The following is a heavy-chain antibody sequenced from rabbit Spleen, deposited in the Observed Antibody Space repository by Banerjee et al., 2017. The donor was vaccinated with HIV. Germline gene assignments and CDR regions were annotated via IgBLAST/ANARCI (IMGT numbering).Heavy chain of an antibody. CDR3: VREVAGRFSL. CDR2: IDPIFGIA. V-gene: IGHV1S7*01. CDR1: RFDFSRYY. J-gene: IGHJ6*01. D-gene: IGHD4-1*01. Sequence: QLEESGGGLVKPEGSLKLSCKASRFDFSRYYMSWVRQAPGKGLEWIGDIDPIFGIAVYASRVNGRFTISSHNAQNTLYLQLNSLTAADTATYFCVREVAGRFSLWGPGTLVTVS.